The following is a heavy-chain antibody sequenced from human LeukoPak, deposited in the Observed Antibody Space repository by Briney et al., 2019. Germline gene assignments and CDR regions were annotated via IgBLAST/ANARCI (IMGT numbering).Heavy chain of an antibody. V-gene: IGHV1-69*05. CDR2: IITIFGTG. Sequence: GASVKVSCKASGGTFSNYAITWVRQAPGQGPEWMGRIITIFGTGNYAQKFQGRVTITTDESTSTVYMELSSLRSEDTAVYYCAREGLYYYMDVWGKGTTVTVSS. CDR1: GGTFSNYA. CDR3: AREGLYYYMDV. J-gene: IGHJ6*03.